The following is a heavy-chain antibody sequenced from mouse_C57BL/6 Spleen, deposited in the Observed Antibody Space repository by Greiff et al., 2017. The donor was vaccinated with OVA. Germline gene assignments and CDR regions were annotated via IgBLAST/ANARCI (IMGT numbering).Heavy chain of an antibody. V-gene: IGHV1-69*01. CDR1: GYTFTSYW. Sequence: QVQLQQPGAELVMPGASVKLSCKASGYTFTSYWMHWVKQRPGQGLEWIGEIDPSNSYTNYNQKFKGKSTLTVDKSSSTAYMQLSSLTSEDSAVYYCARADYCGSSYVIYYWGQGTTLTVSS. CDR2: IDPSNSYT. J-gene: IGHJ2*01. CDR3: ARADYCGSSYVIYY. D-gene: IGHD1-1*01.